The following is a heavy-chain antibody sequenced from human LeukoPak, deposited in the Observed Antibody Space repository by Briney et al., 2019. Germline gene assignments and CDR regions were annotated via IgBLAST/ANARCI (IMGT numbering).Heavy chain of an antibody. V-gene: IGHV4-38-2*02. CDR1: GYSISSGYY. J-gene: IGHJ6*03. Sequence: SETLSLTCTVSGYSISSGYYWGWIRQPPGKGLEWIGSIYHSGSTYYNPSLKSRVTISVDTSKNQFSLKLSSVTAADTAVYYCARDRRERYCSSTSCYSGGRYYYYYYMDVWGKGTTVTVSS. CDR3: ARDRRERYCSSTSCYSGGRYYYYYYMDV. D-gene: IGHD2-2*01. CDR2: IYHSGST.